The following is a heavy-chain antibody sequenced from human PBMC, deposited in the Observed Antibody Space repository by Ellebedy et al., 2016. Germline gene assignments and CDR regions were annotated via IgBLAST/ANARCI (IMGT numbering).Heavy chain of an antibody. D-gene: IGHD3-22*01. V-gene: IGHV3-33*06. CDR1: GFTFSNFG. J-gene: IGHJ4*02. Sequence: GGSLRLSXAASGFTFSNFGMHWVRQAPGKGLEWVAVIWYDGSKKYYADSVKGRFTISRDNSKNTLNLQMNSLRAEDTAVYYCAKETSGYYYVFDYWGQGMLVTVSS. CDR3: AKETSGYYYVFDY. CDR2: IWYDGSKK.